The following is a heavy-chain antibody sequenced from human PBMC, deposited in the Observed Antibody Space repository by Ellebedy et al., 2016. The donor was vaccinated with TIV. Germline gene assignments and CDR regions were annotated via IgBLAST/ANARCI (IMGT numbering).Heavy chain of an antibody. CDR1: GGSFSGYY. CDR2: IDTSGST. Sequence: SETLSLTCDVFGGSFSGYYWSWIRQPAGKGLEWIGRIDTSGSTNYNPSLKSRVTMSVDTSKNQFSLKLSSVTAADTAVYYCARDGVSGYVYYYGMDVWGQGTTVTVSS. D-gene: IGHD5-12*01. CDR3: ARDGVSGYVYYYGMDV. V-gene: IGHV4-4*07. J-gene: IGHJ6*02.